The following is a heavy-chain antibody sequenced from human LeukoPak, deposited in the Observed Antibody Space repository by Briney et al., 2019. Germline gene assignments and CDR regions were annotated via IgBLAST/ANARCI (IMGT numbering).Heavy chain of an antibody. CDR3: ARDPSDCGGDCYPGGT. D-gene: IGHD2-21*02. V-gene: IGHV3-7*01. J-gene: IGHJ5*02. Sequence: GGSLRLSCAASGLTFSTYWTSWVRQAPGKGLEWVANIKQDGSEKYYVDSVKGRFTISRDNAKSSLYLQMNSLRAEDTAVYYCARDPSDCGGDCYPGGTWGQGTLVTVSS. CDR1: GLTFSTYW. CDR2: IKQDGSEK.